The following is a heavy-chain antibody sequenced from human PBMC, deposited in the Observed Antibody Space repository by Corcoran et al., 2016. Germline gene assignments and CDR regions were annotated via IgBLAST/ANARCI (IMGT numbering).Heavy chain of an antibody. Sequence: EVQLVESGGGLIQPGGSLRLSCAASGFSVSNNYMNWVRQAPGRGLEWVSVIYSGGSTYYADSVKGRFTISRDNSKNTLYIQMNSLRAEDTAVYYCARGIQATGSFYFDYWGQGTLVTVSS. V-gene: IGHV3-53*01. CDR1: GFSVSNNY. CDR3: ARGIQATGSFYFDY. D-gene: IGHD3-9*01. CDR2: IYSGGST. J-gene: IGHJ4*02.